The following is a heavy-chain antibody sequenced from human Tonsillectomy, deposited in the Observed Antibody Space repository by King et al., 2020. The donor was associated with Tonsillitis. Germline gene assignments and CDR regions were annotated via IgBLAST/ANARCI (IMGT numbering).Heavy chain of an antibody. CDR3: ARDQSYYDSSGYYSD. D-gene: IGHD3-22*01. CDR2: ISYDGSNK. CDR1: GFTFSSYA. Sequence: QLVQSGGGVVQPGRSLRLSCAASGFTFSSYAMHWVRQAPGKGLEWVAVISYDGSNKYYVDSVKGRFTISRDNSKNTLYLQMNSLRAEGTAVYYCARDQSYYDSSGYYSDWGQGTMVTVSS. V-gene: IGHV3-30-3*01. J-gene: IGHJ3*01.